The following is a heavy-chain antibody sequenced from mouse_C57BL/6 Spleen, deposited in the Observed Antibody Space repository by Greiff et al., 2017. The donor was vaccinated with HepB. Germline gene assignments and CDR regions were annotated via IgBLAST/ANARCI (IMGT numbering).Heavy chain of an antibody. J-gene: IGHJ4*01. CDR1: GYTFTSYW. CDR2: IHPNSGST. D-gene: IGHD4-1*02. Sequence: QVQLQQPGAELVKPGASVKLSCKASGYTFTSYWMHWVKQRPGQGLEWIGMIHPNSGSTNYNEKFKSKATLTVDKSSSTAYMQLSSLTSEDSAVYYCARQPTGTMYAMDYWGQGTSVTVSS. CDR3: ARQPTGTMYAMDY. V-gene: IGHV1-64*01.